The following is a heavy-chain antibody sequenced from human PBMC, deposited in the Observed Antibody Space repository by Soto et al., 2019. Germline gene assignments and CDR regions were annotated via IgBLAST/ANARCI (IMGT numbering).Heavy chain of an antibody. CDR3: ARVGLFRVTIMHSPPES. V-gene: IGHV3-7*03. D-gene: IGHD4-17*01. J-gene: IGHJ5*02. CDR1: GFTFSTYW. Sequence: WSLRLSCAASGFTFSTYWMSWVRQAPGKGLEWVANIKQDGSEKYYVDSVKGRFTISRDNAKNSLNLQMNSLRAEDTAVYYCARVGLFRVTIMHSPPESWGQGTLVTVSS. CDR2: IKQDGSEK.